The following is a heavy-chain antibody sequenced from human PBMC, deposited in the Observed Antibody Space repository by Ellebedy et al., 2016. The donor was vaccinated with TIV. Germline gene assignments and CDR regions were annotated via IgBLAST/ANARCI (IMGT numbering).Heavy chain of an antibody. CDR3: AKDRYCSGGICYWADY. V-gene: IGHV3-23*01. D-gene: IGHD2-15*01. CDR2: LNANGVVI. J-gene: IGHJ4*02. CDR1: GFTFSSYA. Sequence: GESLKISCAASGFTFSSYAASWVRQAPGKGLEWVAGLNANGVVIAYADSVKGRSTLSRDNSKNTLYLQMNSLRPEDTAVYYCAKDRYCSGGICYWADYWGQGTQVTVSS.